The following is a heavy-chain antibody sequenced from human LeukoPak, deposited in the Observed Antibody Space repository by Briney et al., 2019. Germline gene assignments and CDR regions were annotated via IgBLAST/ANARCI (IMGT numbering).Heavy chain of an antibody. J-gene: IGHJ3*02. Sequence: GGSLRLSCAASGFTFSSYAMSWVRQAPGKGLEWVSAISGSGGSTYYADSVKGRFTISRDNSKNTLYLQMNGLRAEDTAVYYRAKGYGGNLLPITFDIWGQGTMVTVSS. CDR1: GFTFSSYA. CDR2: ISGSGGST. V-gene: IGHV3-23*01. D-gene: IGHD4-23*01. CDR3: AKGYGGNLLPITFDI.